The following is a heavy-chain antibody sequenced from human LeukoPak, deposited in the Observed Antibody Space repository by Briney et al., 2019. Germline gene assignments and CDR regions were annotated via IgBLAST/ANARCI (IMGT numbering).Heavy chain of an antibody. V-gene: IGHV3-23*01. J-gene: IGHJ4*02. CDR2: ISGSGGST. Sequence: GGSLRLSCAASGFTFGSYAMSWVRQAPGKGLEWVSAISGSGGSTYYADSVKGRFTISRDNSKNTLYLQMNSLGAEDTAVYYCARESVAGYYGSGSYRGPFDYWGQGTLVTVSS. CDR3: ARESVAGYYGSGSYRGPFDY. D-gene: IGHD3-10*01. CDR1: GFTFGSYA.